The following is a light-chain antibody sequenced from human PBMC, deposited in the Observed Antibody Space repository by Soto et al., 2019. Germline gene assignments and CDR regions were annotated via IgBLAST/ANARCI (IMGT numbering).Light chain of an antibody. CDR2: GSS. CDR1: QSVSGSY. CDR3: QQYGDSSWT. V-gene: IGKV3-20*01. J-gene: IGKJ1*01. Sequence: EIVLTQSPGTLSSSPGKRATLSCRASQSVSGSYLAWYQHRPGQAPRLLIYGSSRRATGIPDRFGGSGSGTDFTLTISRLEPEDFAVYYCQQYGDSSWTFGQGTQVEIK.